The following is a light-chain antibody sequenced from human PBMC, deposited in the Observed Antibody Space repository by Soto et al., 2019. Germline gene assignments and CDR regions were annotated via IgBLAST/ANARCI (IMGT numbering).Light chain of an antibody. J-gene: IGLJ1*01. Sequence: QSALTQPPSASGSPGQSVTISCTGTGGDVGGYNYVSWYQQHPGKAPKLIIYEVTKRPSGVPDRFSGSKSGNTASLTVSGLQAEDEADYYCSSFGASNNVFGTGTKVTVL. V-gene: IGLV2-8*01. CDR3: SSFGASNNV. CDR2: EVT. CDR1: GGDVGGYNY.